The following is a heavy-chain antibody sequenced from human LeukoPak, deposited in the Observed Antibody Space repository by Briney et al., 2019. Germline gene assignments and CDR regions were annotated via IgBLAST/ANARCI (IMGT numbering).Heavy chain of an antibody. J-gene: IGHJ6*02. Sequence: SEALSLTCTVSGGSISSYYWSWIRQPPGKGLEWIGYIYYSGSTNCNPSLKSRVTISVDTSKNQFSLKLSSVTAADTAVYYCARVRNCSGGSCYSYYYYYGMDVWGQGTTVTVSS. CDR3: ARVRNCSGGSCYSYYYYYGMDV. V-gene: IGHV4-59*01. D-gene: IGHD2-15*01. CDR1: GGSISSYY. CDR2: IYYSGST.